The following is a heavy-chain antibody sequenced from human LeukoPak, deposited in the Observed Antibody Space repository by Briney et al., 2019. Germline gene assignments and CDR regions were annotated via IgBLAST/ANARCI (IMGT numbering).Heavy chain of an antibody. CDR2: IKQDGSEK. CDR1: GFTFDDYG. V-gene: IGHV3-7*03. J-gene: IGHJ6*02. CDR3: ARYCGGDCYGMDV. D-gene: IGHD2-21*02. Sequence: GGSLRLSCAASGFTFDDYGMSWVRQAPGKGLEWVANIKQDGSEKDYVDSVKGRFTISRDNPKNSLYLQMNSLRAEDTAVYYCARYCGGDCYGMDVWGQGTTVTVSS.